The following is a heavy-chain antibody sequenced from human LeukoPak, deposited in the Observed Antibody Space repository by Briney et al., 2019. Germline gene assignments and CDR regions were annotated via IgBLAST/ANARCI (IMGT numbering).Heavy chain of an antibody. Sequence: GGSLRLSCAASEFTFSNYIMNWVRQAPGKGLEWLSYISSSSSPIYYADSVKGRFTISRDNAKNSLYLQMNSLRDEDTGVYYCARVNWNDVGSFDYWGQGTLVTVSS. D-gene: IGHD1-20*01. CDR1: EFTFSNYI. CDR3: ARVNWNDVGSFDY. V-gene: IGHV3-48*02. J-gene: IGHJ4*02. CDR2: ISSSSSPI.